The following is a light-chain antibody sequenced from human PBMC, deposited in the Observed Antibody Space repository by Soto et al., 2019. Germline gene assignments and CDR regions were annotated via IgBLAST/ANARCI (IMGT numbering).Light chain of an antibody. CDR3: SSYTSSSTYV. V-gene: IGLV2-14*01. J-gene: IGLJ1*01. Sequence: QSALTQPASVSESPGQSITISCTGTSRDVGAYNSVSWYQQHPGRAPKLIIYEVSNRPSGVSNRFSGSKSGNTASLTISGLQAEDEADYYCSSYTSSSTYVFGTGTQLTVL. CDR2: EVS. CDR1: SRDVGAYNS.